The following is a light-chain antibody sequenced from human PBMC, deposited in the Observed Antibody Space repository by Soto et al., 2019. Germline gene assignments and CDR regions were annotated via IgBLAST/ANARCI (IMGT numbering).Light chain of an antibody. CDR1: NSNIGSNA. V-gene: IGLV1-44*01. CDR2: NNN. J-gene: IGLJ2*01. Sequence: QSALTQPPSASVTPGQRVTISCSGSNSNIGSNAVSWYQQLPGTAPKLLIYNNNQRPSGVPDRFSGSKSGTSASLAISGLQSEDEADYYCAAWDDGLNGVVFGGGTKVTVL. CDR3: AAWDDGLNGVV.